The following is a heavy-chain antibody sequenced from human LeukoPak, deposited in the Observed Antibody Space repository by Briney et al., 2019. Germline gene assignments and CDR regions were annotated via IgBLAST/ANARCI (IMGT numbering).Heavy chain of an antibody. V-gene: IGHV1-2*06. Sequence: ASVKVSCKASGYTFTGYYMHWVRQAPGQGLEWMGRINPNSGGTNYAQKVQGRVTMTRDTSISTAYMELNRLRSDDTAVYYCARDLDSVAAADYWGQGTLVTVSS. CDR3: ARDLDSVAAADY. J-gene: IGHJ4*02. CDR2: INPNSGGT. CDR1: GYTFTGYY. D-gene: IGHD6-13*01.